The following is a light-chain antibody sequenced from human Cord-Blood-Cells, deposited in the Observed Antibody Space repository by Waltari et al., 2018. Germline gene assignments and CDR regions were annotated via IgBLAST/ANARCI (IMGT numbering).Light chain of an antibody. Sequence: EIVLTQSPGTLYLSPGERATLSCRASQSVSSSYLAWYQQKPGQAPRLLIYGASIRATGIPDRFSGSGSGTDFTLTISRLEPEDFAVYYCQQYGSSSWTFGQGTKVEIK. J-gene: IGKJ1*01. V-gene: IGKV3-20*01. CDR2: GAS. CDR1: QSVSSSY. CDR3: QQYGSSSWT.